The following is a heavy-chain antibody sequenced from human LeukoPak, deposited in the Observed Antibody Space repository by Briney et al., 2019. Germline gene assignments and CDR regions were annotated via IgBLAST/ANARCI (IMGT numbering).Heavy chain of an antibody. D-gene: IGHD3-22*01. V-gene: IGHV3-30-3*01. CDR1: GFTFCSYA. Sequence: PGGSLRLPCAASGFTFCSYAMHWVRQAPGKGLEWVAVISYDGSNKYYADSVKGRFTISRDNSKNTLYLQMNSLRAEDTAVYYCARDRDSSGYYTTTSLDYWGQGTLVTVSS. J-gene: IGHJ4*02. CDR2: ISYDGSNK. CDR3: ARDRDSSGYYTTTSLDY.